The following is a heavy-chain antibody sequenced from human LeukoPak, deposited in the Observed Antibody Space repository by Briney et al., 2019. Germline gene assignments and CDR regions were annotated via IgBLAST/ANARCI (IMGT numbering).Heavy chain of an antibody. Sequence: QTLPRACLIYGDSVPSINVAWNGTTQSPARGCEGLGRLYYRSKRYDDYAGSMKRRITISPDTSKNQFSLHLYSVTAEDTAVYYCARDVGTSGWYTFDYWGQGTLVTVSS. D-gene: IGHD6-19*01. CDR3: ARDVGTSGWYTFDY. V-gene: IGHV6-1*01. CDR1: GDSVPSINVA. J-gene: IGHJ4*02. CDR2: LYYRSKRYD.